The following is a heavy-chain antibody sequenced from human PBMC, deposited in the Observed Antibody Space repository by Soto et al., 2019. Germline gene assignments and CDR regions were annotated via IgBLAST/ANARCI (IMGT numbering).Heavy chain of an antibody. J-gene: IGHJ4*02. CDR2: INGDGTST. CDR1: GFTFSSHW. Sequence: LRLSCAVSGFTFSSHWMHWVRQAPGKGLVWVSRINGDGTSTNYADSVKGRFTISRDNANKVLYLQMNSLRADDTAVYYCARDSSPYFDCWSGFYAFFDFWGQGSLVTVSS. D-gene: IGHD3-3*01. CDR3: ARDSSPYFDCWSGFYAFFDF. V-gene: IGHV3-74*01.